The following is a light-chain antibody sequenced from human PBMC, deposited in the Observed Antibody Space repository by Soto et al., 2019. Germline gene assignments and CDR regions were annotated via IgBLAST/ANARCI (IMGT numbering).Light chain of an antibody. J-gene: IGKJ1*01. CDR3: QQYGSSPPERT. CDR2: GAS. CDR1: QSVTSNY. V-gene: IGKV3-20*01. Sequence: EIVLTQSPGTLSLSPGERATLSCRASQSVTSNYLAWYQQTPGQAPRLLFFGASIRATGIPDRFSGSGSGTDFTLTISRLEPEDFAVYYCQQYGSSPPERTFGQGTKVDI.